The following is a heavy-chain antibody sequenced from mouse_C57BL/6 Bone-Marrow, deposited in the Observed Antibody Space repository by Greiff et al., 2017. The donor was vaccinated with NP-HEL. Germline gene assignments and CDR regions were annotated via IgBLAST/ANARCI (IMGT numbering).Heavy chain of an antibody. CDR2: IDPSDSYT. D-gene: IGHD1-1*01. Sequence: VQLQQPGAELVRPGTSVKLSCKASGYTFTSYWMHWVKQRPGQGLEWIGVIDPSDSYTNYNQKFKGKATLTVDTSSSTAYMQLSSLTSEDSAVYYCATAVVYYYAMDYWGQGTSVTVSS. J-gene: IGHJ4*01. V-gene: IGHV1-59*01. CDR3: ATAVVYYYAMDY. CDR1: GYTFTSYW.